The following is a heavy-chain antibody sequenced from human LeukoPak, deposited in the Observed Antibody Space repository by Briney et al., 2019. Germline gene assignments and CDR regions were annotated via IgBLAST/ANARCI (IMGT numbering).Heavy chain of an antibody. V-gene: IGHV3-23*01. CDR3: AQNQWEFPA. Sequence: GGSLRLSCVASGFTFSSYAMSWVRQAPGKGLEWVSGVSDSGGSTYYADSVQGRFTISRDNSKNTLYLQMNSLRAEDTATYFCAQNQWEFPAWGQGTWSPSPQ. D-gene: IGHD1-26*01. J-gene: IGHJ5*02. CDR1: GFTFSSYA. CDR2: VSDSGGST.